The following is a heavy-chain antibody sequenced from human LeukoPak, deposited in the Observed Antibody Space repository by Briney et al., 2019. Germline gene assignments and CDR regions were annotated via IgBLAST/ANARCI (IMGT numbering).Heavy chain of an antibody. CDR3: AKRGPGTGWSFDY. CDR2: THYSGST. CDR1: GDSISSSADY. Sequence: SETLSLTCTVSGDSISSSADYWGWIRQPPGKGLEWIGNTHYSGSTNYNASLKSRVTISIDTSKNQFSLVLRSVTAADTAVYYCAKRGPGTGWSFDYWGQGILITVSS. D-gene: IGHD6-19*01. V-gene: IGHV4-39*01. J-gene: IGHJ4*02.